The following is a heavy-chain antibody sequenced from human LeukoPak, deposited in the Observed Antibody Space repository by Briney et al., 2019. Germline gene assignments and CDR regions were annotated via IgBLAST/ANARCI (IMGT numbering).Heavy chain of an antibody. CDR1: GFTFSSYA. J-gene: IGHJ4*02. D-gene: IGHD3-16*01. CDR2: ISVNGDST. CDR3: ARIGPGGHFDY. V-gene: IGHV3-64*02. Sequence: GGSLRLYCAASGFTFSSYALHWVPQAPGKGLEYFSGISVNGDSTYYADLGKGRFTISRDNSRNTLNLQMGGLRAEDTAVYYCARIGPGGHFDYWGQGALVTVSS.